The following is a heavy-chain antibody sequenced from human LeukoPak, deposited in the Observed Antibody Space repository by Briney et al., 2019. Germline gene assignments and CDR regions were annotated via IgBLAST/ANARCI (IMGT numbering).Heavy chain of an antibody. J-gene: IGHJ6*04. CDR2: ISYDGSNK. CDR3: ARVAVTIYYYYYGMDV. Sequence: GRSLRLSCAASGFTFSSYAMHWVRQAPGKGLEWVAVISYDGSNKYYADSVKGRFTISGDNSRNTLYLQMNSLRAEDTAVYYCARVAVTIYYYYYGMDVWGKGTTVTVSS. D-gene: IGHD6-19*01. CDR1: GFTFSSYA. V-gene: IGHV3-30*04.